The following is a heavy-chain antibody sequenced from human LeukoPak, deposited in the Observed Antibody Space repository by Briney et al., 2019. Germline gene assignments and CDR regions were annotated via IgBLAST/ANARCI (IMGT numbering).Heavy chain of an antibody. CDR1: GFTFSSYA. CDR3: ARVLRYCSGGNCYSGGLGYMDV. V-gene: IGHV3-30*02. CDR2: IRYDGSNR. D-gene: IGHD2-15*01. Sequence: PGGSLRLSCAASGFTFSSYAMHWVRQAPGKGLEWVTFIRYDGSNRYYADSVKGRFTISRDNAKNSLFLQMNSLRAEDTAVYYCARVLRYCSGGNCYSGGLGYMDVWGKGTTVTIS. J-gene: IGHJ6*03.